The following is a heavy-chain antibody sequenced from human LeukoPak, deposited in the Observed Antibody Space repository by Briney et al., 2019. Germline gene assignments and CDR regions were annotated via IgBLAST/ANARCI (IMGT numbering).Heavy chain of an antibody. Sequence: SETLSLTCTVSGGSISSHYWSWIRQPPGKGLEWIGYIYYSGSTNYNPSLKSRVTISVDTSKNQFSLKLSSVTAADTAVYYCARGFDDYYDSSGYYPLRAFYFDYWGQGTLVTVSS. D-gene: IGHD3-22*01. CDR2: IYYSGST. CDR1: GGSISSHY. V-gene: IGHV4-59*11. J-gene: IGHJ4*02. CDR3: ARGFDDYYDSSGYYPLRAFYFDY.